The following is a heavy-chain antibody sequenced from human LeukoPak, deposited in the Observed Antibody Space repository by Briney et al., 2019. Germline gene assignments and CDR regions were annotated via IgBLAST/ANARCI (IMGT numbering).Heavy chain of an antibody. J-gene: IGHJ4*02. CDR3: AKGAYDYIEIAYFDY. V-gene: IGHV3-23*01. CDR2: IIGSSGTT. Sequence: GESLRLSWVASGFSFNNYAMNWVRQAPGKGLEWVSLIIGSSGTTFYADSVKGRFTISRDKSKSTLYLQMNSLRAEDTAVYYCAKGAYDYIEIAYFDYWGQGSLVTVSS. D-gene: IGHD5-12*01. CDR1: GFSFNNYA.